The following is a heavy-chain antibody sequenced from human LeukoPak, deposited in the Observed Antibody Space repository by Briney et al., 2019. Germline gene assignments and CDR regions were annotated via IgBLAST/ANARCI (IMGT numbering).Heavy chain of an antibody. V-gene: IGHV4-39*01. J-gene: IGHJ4*02. CDR3: ATRQRDYDSSGPLTS. CDR2: IYYSGST. D-gene: IGHD3-22*01. Sequence: SETLSLTCTVSGGSISSSSYYWGWIRQPPGKGLEWIGSIYYSGSTYYNPSLKSRVTISVDTSKNQFSLKLSSVTAADTAVYYCATRQRDYDSSGPLTSWGQGTLVTVSS. CDR1: GGSISSSSYY.